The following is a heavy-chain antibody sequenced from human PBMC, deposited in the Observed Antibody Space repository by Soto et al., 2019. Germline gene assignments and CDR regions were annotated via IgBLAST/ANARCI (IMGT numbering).Heavy chain of an antibody. Sequence: GGSLRLSCAASGFTFSIYSMNWVRQAPGKGLEWVSYISSSSSTIYYADSVKGRFTLSRDNAKTSLYLHMNSLGDEETAVYYCASERFLEWLIGANWFEPGGQGTLVTVSS. D-gene: IGHD3-3*01. CDR2: ISSSSSTI. CDR3: ASERFLEWLIGANWFEP. J-gene: IGHJ5*02. CDR1: GFTFSIYS. V-gene: IGHV3-48*02.